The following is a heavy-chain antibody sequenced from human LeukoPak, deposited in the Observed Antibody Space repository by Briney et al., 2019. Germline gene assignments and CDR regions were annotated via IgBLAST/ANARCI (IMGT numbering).Heavy chain of an antibody. V-gene: IGHV4-34*01. CDR1: GGSFSGYY. CDR2: INHSGST. D-gene: IGHD2-21*01. J-gene: IGHJ2*01. CDR3: ARGYSARRWYFDL. Sequence: PSETLSLTCAVYGGSFSGYYWSWIRQPPGKGLEWIGEINHSGSTNYNPSLKSRVTISVDTSKNQFSLKLSSVTAADTAVYYCARGYSARRWYFDLWGRGTLVTVSS.